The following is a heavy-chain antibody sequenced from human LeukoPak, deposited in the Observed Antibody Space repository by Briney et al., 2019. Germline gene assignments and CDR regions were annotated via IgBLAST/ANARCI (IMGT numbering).Heavy chain of an antibody. J-gene: IGHJ5*02. Sequence: ASVKVSCKASGYTFTGYYMHWVRQAPGQGLEWMGWINPNSGGTNYAQKFQGRVTMTRDTSISTAYMELSSLRSEDTAVYYCARKAVAGSNWFDPWGQGTLVTVSS. CDR2: INPNSGGT. V-gene: IGHV1-2*02. D-gene: IGHD6-19*01. CDR3: ARKAVAGSNWFDP. CDR1: GYTFTGYY.